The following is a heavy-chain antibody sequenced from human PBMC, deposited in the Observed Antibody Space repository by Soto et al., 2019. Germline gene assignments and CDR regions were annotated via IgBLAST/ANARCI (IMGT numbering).Heavy chain of an antibody. V-gene: IGHV1-45*02. CDR3: ASGGAGSGPFTWELPDH. J-gene: IGHJ4*02. Sequence: QMQLVQSGAEVTKTGSSVTVSCQALGNTFSYRYLHWVRQAHGQALEWMGWIAPFSGDVHYAQKFQGRVTLTRDRSINTAYMRMSSLRSEDTAIYFCASGGAGSGPFTWELPDHWGQGTLVTVSS. D-gene: IGHD1-26*01. CDR2: IAPFSGDV. CDR1: GNTFSYRY.